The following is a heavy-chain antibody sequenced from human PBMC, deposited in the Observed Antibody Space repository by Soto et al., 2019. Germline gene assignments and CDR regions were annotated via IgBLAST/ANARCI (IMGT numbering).Heavy chain of an antibody. J-gene: IGHJ5*02. CDR1: GDSVSSDSAA. D-gene: IGHD6-19*01. V-gene: IGHV6-1*01. CDR2: TYYRSKFYY. Sequence: PSQTLSLTCAISGDSVSSDSAAWHWIRQSPSRGLEWLGRTYYRSKFYYDYAPSVKSRITIYPDTSKNQFTLYLHSVTPEDTAVYFCARGAYNSAWAWGQGTLVTVSS. CDR3: ARGAYNSAWA.